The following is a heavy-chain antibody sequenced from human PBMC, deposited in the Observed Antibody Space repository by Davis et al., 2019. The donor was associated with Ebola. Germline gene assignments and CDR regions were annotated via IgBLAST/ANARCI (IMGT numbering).Heavy chain of an antibody. CDR1: EFSALAFNTYA. Sequence: GGSLRLSCTDSEFSALAFNTYATTWVRQAPGKGLEWVSAISGSGGSTYYADSAKGRFTISRNNSKNTLYLQMNSLRAEDTAVYYCARVLLPGTPWGQGTTVTVSS. J-gene: IGHJ6*02. V-gene: IGHV3-23*01. D-gene: IGHD6-13*01. CDR3: ARVLLPGTP. CDR2: ISGSGGST.